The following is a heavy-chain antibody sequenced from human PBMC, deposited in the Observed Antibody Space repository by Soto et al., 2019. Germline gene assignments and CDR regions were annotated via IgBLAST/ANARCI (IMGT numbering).Heavy chain of an antibody. Sequence: PGGSLRLSCAASGFSFCSYGMNWVRQAPGKGLEWVSSISSSSSYIYYADSVKGRFTISRDNAKNSLYLQMNSLRAEDTAVYYCARDPGHYYGSGSFGFLDYWGQGTLVTSPQ. CDR1: GFSFCSYG. J-gene: IGHJ4*02. CDR2: ISSSSSYI. CDR3: ARDPGHYYGSGSFGFLDY. D-gene: IGHD3-10*01. V-gene: IGHV3-21*01.